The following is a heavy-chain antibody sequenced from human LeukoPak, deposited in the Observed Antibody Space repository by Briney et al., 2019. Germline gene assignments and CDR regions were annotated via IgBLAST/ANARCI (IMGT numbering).Heavy chain of an antibody. Sequence: ASVKVSCKASGGTFSSYAISWVRQAPGQGLEWMGGIIPIFGTANYAQKFQGRVTITADESTSTAYMELSSLRSEDTAVYYCARGSLIAVAGSDAFDIWGQGTMVTVSS. V-gene: IGHV1-69*01. CDR1: GGTFSSYA. D-gene: IGHD6-19*01. CDR3: ARGSLIAVAGSDAFDI. J-gene: IGHJ3*02. CDR2: IIPIFGTA.